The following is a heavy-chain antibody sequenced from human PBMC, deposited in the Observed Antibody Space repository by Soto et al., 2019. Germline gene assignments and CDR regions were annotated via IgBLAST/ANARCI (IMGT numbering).Heavy chain of an antibody. J-gene: IGHJ3*02. CDR2: IYPDDSDT. Sequence: PGESLKISCKASGYSFTKFWVGWVRQMPGKGLEWMGIIYPDDSDTRYSPSFQGQVNISADKSVNTAYLHWSSLKASDSAMYYCATPFLYGSGSYYAFDIWGQGTMVTVSS. D-gene: IGHD3-10*01. CDR1: GYSFTKFW. V-gene: IGHV5-51*01. CDR3: ATPFLYGSGSYYAFDI.